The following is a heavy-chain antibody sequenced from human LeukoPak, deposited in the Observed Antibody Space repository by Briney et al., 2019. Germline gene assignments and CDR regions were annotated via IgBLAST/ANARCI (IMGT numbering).Heavy chain of an antibody. CDR3: ARYGIAVPGAVMDV. Sequence: ASVKVSCKVSGYILSALSMHRVRQTPGKGLEWMGGFHPEDGETIYAQKFQGRVTMTEDTSTDTAYMELSSLRSEDTAVYYCARYGIAVPGAVMDVWGQGTTVTVSS. J-gene: IGHJ6*02. CDR1: GYILSALS. V-gene: IGHV1-24*01. CDR2: FHPEDGET. D-gene: IGHD6-19*01.